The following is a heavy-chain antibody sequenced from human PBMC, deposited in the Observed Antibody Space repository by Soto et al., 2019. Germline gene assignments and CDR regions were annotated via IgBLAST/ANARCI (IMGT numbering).Heavy chain of an antibody. Sequence: PGGSLRLSCAASGFTFAGYAMSWVRQAPGKGLEWVSIISGSGGSTYYADSVKGRFTISRDNSWNTLYLQMNSLRAEDTAVYYCAKRSTVGDRQGYFDYWGQGTLVTVSS. CDR3: AKRSTVGDRQGYFDY. V-gene: IGHV3-23*01. CDR1: GFTFAGYA. D-gene: IGHD4-17*01. CDR2: ISGSGGST. J-gene: IGHJ4*02.